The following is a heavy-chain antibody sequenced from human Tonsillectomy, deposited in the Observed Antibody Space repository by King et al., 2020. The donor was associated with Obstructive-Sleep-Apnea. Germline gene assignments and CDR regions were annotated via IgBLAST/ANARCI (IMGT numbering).Heavy chain of an antibody. D-gene: IGHD3-10*01. CDR3: ARDMSAYDSTSPAY. CDR1: GYTFTGYY. V-gene: IGHV1-2*02. CDR2: ISPNSGAT. Sequence: QLVQSGAEVKKPGASVRVSCKASGYTFTGYYIHCVRQAPGQGLEWMGWISPNSGATKYAQKFQDRGTMTRETSINTAYLDLSRLRSDDTAIYYCARDMSAYDSTSPAYWGQGTLVTVSS. J-gene: IGHJ4*02.